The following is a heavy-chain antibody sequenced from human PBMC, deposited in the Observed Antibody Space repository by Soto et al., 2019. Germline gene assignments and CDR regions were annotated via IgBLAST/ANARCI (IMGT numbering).Heavy chain of an antibody. CDR2: LYGNGGGV. Sequence: PGGSLRLSCAASGFTFSDYAIIWIRQVPGKGLQWVSGLYGNGGGVHYADSVKGRFTISRDNSAYSAYLQMNNLRVEDTAVYYCARDAVHFDGIWLAHHWGQGTVVTVSS. CDR1: GFTFSDYA. D-gene: IGHD3-9*01. CDR3: ARDAVHFDGIWLAHH. V-gene: IGHV3-23*01. J-gene: IGHJ4*02.